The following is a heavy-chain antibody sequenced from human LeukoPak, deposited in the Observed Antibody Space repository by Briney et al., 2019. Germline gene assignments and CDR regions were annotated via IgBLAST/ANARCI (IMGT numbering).Heavy chain of an antibody. D-gene: IGHD2-21*01. Sequence: KPGGSLRLSCAASEFTFSSYAMQWVRQAPGKGLEWVGRIKSKTDGGTTDYAAPVKGRFTISRDDSKNTLHVQMNSLKTEDTAVYYCTTENSQGRAYCGGDCDYWGQGTLVTVSS. J-gene: IGHJ4*02. V-gene: IGHV3-15*01. CDR1: EFTFSSYA. CDR3: TTENSQGRAYCGGDCDY. CDR2: IKSKTDGGTT.